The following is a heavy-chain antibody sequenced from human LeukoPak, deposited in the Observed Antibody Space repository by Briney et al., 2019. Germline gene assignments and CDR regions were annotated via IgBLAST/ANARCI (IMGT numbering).Heavy chain of an antibody. Sequence: KPSETLSLTCTVSGGSISSGSYYWSWIRQPPGKGLEWIGEINHSGSTNYNPSLKSRVTISVDTSKNQFSLKLSSVTAADTAVYYCARDLGITMVRGVIIKRYNWFDPWGQGTLVTVSS. CDR2: INHSGST. V-gene: IGHV4-39*07. CDR3: ARDLGITMVRGVIIKRYNWFDP. CDR1: GGSISSGSYY. J-gene: IGHJ5*02. D-gene: IGHD3-10*01.